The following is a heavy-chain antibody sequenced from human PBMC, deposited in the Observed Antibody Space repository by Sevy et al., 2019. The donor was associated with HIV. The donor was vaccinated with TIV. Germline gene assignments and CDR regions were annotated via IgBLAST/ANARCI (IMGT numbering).Heavy chain of an antibody. CDR3: ATGIYNSGWYAPGYFDN. D-gene: IGHD6-19*01. V-gene: IGHV3-23*01. Sequence: GGSLRLSCAASGFTFSSYAMSWVRQAPGKGVEWVSGISGSGDTTYYADSVKDRFTISSDNSMNTMYLQMNGLRAEDAAVYYCATGIYNSGWYAPGYFDNWGQGTLVTVSS. J-gene: IGHJ4*02. CDR1: GFTFSSYA. CDR2: ISGSGDTT.